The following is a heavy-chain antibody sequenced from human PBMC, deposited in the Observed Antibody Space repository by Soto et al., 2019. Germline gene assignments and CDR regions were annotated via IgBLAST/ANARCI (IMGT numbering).Heavy chain of an antibody. V-gene: IGHV4-59*12. J-gene: IGHJ4*02. CDR1: GGSISCYY. CDR3: ARGNVVAIDY. CDR2: IYYSGST. D-gene: IGHD2-21*01. Sequence: SETLSLTCTVSGGSISCYYWSWIRLPPGKGLEWIGYIYYSGSTNYNPFLKSRVTMSVDMSKNQFSLKLSSVTAADTAVYYCARGNVVAIDYWGKGTLVTVPS.